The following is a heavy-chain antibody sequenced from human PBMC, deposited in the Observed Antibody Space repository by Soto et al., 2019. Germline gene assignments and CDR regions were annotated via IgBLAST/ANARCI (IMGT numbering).Heavy chain of an antibody. CDR1: GGSFSGYY. V-gene: IGHV4-34*01. CDR2: INHSGST. CDR3: ARGSSYYDILTGYSPGWFDP. Sequence: QVQLQQWGAGLLKPSETLSVTCAVYGGSFSGYYWSWIRQPPGKGLEWIGEINHSGSTNYNPSLKSRVTISVDTSKNQFSLKLSSVTAADTAVYYCARGSSYYDILTGYSPGWFDPWGQGTLVTVSS. D-gene: IGHD3-9*01. J-gene: IGHJ5*02.